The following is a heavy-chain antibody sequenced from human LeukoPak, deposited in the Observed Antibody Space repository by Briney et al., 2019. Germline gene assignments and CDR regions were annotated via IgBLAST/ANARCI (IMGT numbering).Heavy chain of an antibody. CDR1: GYTFTSYD. Sequence: ASVKVSCKASGYTFTSYDINWVRQATGQGLEWMGWMNPNSGNTGYAQKFQGRVTMTRNTSISTPYMELSSLRSEDTAVYYCARVRIAAAGTKGWFDPWGQGTLVTVSS. V-gene: IGHV1-8*01. J-gene: IGHJ5*02. D-gene: IGHD6-13*01. CDR3: ARVRIAAAGTKGWFDP. CDR2: MNPNSGNT.